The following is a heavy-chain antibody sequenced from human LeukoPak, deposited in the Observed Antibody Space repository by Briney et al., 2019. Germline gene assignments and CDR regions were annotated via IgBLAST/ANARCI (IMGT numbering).Heavy chain of an antibody. V-gene: IGHV3-23*01. CDR1: GFTISSYA. Sequence: PGGSLRLSCAASGFTISSYAMSWVRQAPGKGLEWVSAISGSGGSTYYADSVKGRFTISRDNSKNTLYLQMNGLRAEDTAVYFCAKELLGYFDYWGQGTLVTVSS. D-gene: IGHD2-2*03. CDR3: AKELLGYFDY. J-gene: IGHJ4*02. CDR2: ISGSGGST.